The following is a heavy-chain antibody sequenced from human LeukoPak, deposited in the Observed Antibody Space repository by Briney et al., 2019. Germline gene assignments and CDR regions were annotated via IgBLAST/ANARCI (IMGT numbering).Heavy chain of an antibody. CDR3: ARGGVNDHGDVQYFEH. CDR1: GFTFGDYA. V-gene: IGHV3-49*04. CDR2: IRNRIHGRTS. Sequence: GGSLRLSCTSFGFTFGDYAISWVRQAPGKGLEWVGFIRNRIHGRTSVYAASVEGRFTISRDDSLSVAYLQMNNLKTEDTAVYFCARGGVNDHGDVQYFEHWGQGTLVTVSS. J-gene: IGHJ1*01. D-gene: IGHD4-17*01.